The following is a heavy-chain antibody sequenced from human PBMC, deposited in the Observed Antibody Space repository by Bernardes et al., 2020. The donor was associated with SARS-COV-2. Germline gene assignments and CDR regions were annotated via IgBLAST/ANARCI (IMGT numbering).Heavy chain of an antibody. J-gene: IGHJ3*02. CDR1: GGSISSGGYY. CDR3: ARDDIVATIWAFDI. D-gene: IGHD5-12*01. Sequence: TLSLTCTVSGGSISSGGYYWSWIRQHPGKGLEWIGYIYYSGSTYYNPSLKSRVTISVDTSKNQFSLKLSSVTAADTAMYYCARDDIVATIWAFDIWGQGTMVTVSS. V-gene: IGHV4-31*03. CDR2: IYYSGST.